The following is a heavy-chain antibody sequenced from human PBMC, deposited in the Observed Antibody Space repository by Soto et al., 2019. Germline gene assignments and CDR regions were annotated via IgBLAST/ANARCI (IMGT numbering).Heavy chain of an antibody. CDR1: GFTFISYA. Sequence: QVHLVESGGGVVQPGRSQRLSCAASGFTFISYAMHWVRQAPVKGLEWVAVISYDGRDEYYADSVKGRFTIFRDNSKDTLYLQMNSLTAEDTAVYYCASPPRADGYNHLDVWGQGTPVTVSS. CDR3: ASPPRADGYNHLDV. D-gene: IGHD5-12*01. V-gene: IGHV3-30*04. J-gene: IGHJ6*02. CDR2: ISYDGRDE.